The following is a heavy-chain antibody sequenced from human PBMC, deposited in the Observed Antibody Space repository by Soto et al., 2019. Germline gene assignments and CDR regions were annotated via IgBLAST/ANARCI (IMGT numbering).Heavy chain of an antibody. Sequence: SETLSLTCTVSGGSISSYYWSWIRQPPGKGLEWIGYIYYSGSTNYNPFLKSRVTISVDTSKNQFSLKLSSVTAADTAVYYCARDYADYDFWSGYYPTNNWFDPWGQGTLVTVSS. J-gene: IGHJ5*02. D-gene: IGHD3-3*01. CDR3: ARDYADYDFWSGYYPTNNWFDP. V-gene: IGHV4-59*01. CDR1: GGSISSYY. CDR2: IYYSGST.